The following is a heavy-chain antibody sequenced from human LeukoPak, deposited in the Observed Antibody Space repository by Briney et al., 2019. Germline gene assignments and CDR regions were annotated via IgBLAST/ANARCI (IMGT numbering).Heavy chain of an antibody. Sequence: PSETLSLTCAVYGGSFSGYYWSWIRQPPGKGLEWIGYIYYSGSTNYNPSPKSRVTISVDTSKNQFSLKLSSVTAADTAVYYCARATVTGDYYYYMDVWGKGTTVTVSS. CDR3: ARATVTGDYYYYMDV. D-gene: IGHD4-17*01. CDR1: GGSFSGYY. V-gene: IGHV4-59*01. CDR2: IYYSGST. J-gene: IGHJ6*03.